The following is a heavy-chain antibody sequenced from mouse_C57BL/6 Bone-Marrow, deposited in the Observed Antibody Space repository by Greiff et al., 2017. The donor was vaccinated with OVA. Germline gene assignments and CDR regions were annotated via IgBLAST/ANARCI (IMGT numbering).Heavy chain of an antibody. V-gene: IGHV1-50*01. J-gene: IGHJ2*01. CDR2: IDPSDSYT. CDR1: GYTFTSYW. CDR3: ARECTCYSSSLDY. D-gene: IGHD1-1*01. Sequence: QVQLQQPGAELVKPGASVKLSCKASGYTFTSYWMQWVKQRPGQGLEWIGEIDPSDSYTNYNQKFKGKATLTVDTSSSTAYMQLSSLTSEDSAVYYGARECTCYSSSLDYWGQGTTLTVSS.